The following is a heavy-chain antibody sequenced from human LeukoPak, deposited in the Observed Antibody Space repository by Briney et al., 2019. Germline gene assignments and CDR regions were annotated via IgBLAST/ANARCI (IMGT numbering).Heavy chain of an antibody. CDR1: GGSISSYY. J-gene: IGHJ6*02. V-gene: IGHV4-59*08. Sequence: SETLSLTCTVSGGSISSYYWSWIRQPPGKGLEWIGYIYYRGSTNYNPSLKSRVTISVDTSKSQFSLKLSSVTAADTAVYYCARGVELTYYYYGMDVWGQGTTVTVSS. D-gene: IGHD1-7*01. CDR3: ARGVELTYYYYGMDV. CDR2: IYYRGST.